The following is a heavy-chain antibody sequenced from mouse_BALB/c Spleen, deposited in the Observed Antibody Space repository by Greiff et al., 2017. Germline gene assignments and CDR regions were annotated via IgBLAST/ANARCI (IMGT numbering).Heavy chain of an antibody. J-gene: IGHJ3*01. CDR3: ARRLYYGNYGFAY. CDR1: GYTFTSYW. D-gene: IGHD2-1*01. CDR2: INPSTGYT. V-gene: IGHV1-7*01. Sequence: QVQLKESGAELAKPGASVKMSCKASGYTFTSYWMHWVKQRPGQGLEWIGYINPSTGYTEYNQKFKDKATLTADKSSSTAYMQLSSLTSEDSAVYYCARRLYYGNYGFAYWGQGTLVTVSA.